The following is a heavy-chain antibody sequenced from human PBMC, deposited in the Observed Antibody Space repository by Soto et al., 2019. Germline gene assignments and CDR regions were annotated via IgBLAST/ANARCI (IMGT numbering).Heavy chain of an antibody. J-gene: IGHJ4*02. V-gene: IGHV5-51*01. CDR2: IYPGDTDT. CDR3: ARLAGYYDSSGPDASDY. D-gene: IGHD3-22*01. CDR1: GYSFTSYW. Sequence: GESLKISCKGSGYSFTSYWIAWVRQMPGKGLEWMGIIYPGDTDTRYSPSFQGQVTISADKSISTAYLQWSSLKASDTAMYHCARLAGYYDSSGPDASDYWGQGTLVTVSS.